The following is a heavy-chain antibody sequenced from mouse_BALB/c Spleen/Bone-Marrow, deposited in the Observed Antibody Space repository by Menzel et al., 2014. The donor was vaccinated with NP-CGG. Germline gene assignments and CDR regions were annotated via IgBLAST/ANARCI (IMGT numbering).Heavy chain of an antibody. D-gene: IGHD2-1*01. J-gene: IGHJ4*01. Sequence: QVQLQQSGAELVKPRASVKLSCKASGYTFTSYYMYWVKQRPGQGLEWIGGINPSNGVNNFNEKFKSKASLTVDKSSSTAFMQLSSLTSEDSAVYYCSRGGNFDVMDYWGQGTSVTVSS. CDR1: GYTFTSYY. CDR2: INPSNGVN. CDR3: SRGGNFDVMDY. V-gene: IGHV1S81*02.